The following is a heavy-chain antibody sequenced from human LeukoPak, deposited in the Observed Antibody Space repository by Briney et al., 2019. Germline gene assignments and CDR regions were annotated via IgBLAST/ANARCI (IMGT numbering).Heavy chain of an antibody. Sequence: SETLSLTCTVSGGSISSYYWSWIRQPPGKGLEWIGYIYCSGSTNYNPSLKSRVTISVDTSKNQFSLKLSSVTAADTAVYYCARVNTMIVVVIPDAFDIWGQGTMVTVSS. D-gene: IGHD3-22*01. J-gene: IGHJ3*02. CDR3: ARVNTMIVVVIPDAFDI. CDR2: IYCSGST. CDR1: GGSISSYY. V-gene: IGHV4-59*01.